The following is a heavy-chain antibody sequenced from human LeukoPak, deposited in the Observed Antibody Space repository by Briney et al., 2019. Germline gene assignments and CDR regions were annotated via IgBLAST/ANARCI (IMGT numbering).Heavy chain of an antibody. CDR3: AKDGLRVTTLQQRYNYFYMDV. V-gene: IGHV3-30*18. CDR2: ISSDGSNK. CDR1: GITFSSYG. J-gene: IGHJ6*03. D-gene: IGHD4-17*01. Sequence: GGSLRLSCAASGITFSSYGMHWVRQAPGKGLEWVTVISSDGSNKYYADSGKGRFIISRDNAKNTLYLQMNSLRAEDTAVYYCAKDGLRVTTLQQRYNYFYMDVWGKGTTVTVSS.